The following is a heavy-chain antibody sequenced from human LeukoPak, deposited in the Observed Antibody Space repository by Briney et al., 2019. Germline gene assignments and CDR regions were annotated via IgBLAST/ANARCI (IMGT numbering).Heavy chain of an antibody. Sequence: GGSLRLSCAASGFDFSGYSMTWVRQAPGKGLEWVASMTSSSTYIDYADSVRGRFTLSRDNAESSLYLQMHSLRVDDMAVYYCARVSVGQGGDHILFYMDVWGKGTTVTVSS. CDR1: GFDFSGYS. J-gene: IGHJ6*03. D-gene: IGHD2/OR15-2a*01. V-gene: IGHV3-21*01. CDR3: ARVSVGQGGDHILFYMDV. CDR2: MTSSSTYI.